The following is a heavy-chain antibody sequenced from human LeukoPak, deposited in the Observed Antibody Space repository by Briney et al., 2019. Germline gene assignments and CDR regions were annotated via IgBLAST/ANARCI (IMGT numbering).Heavy chain of an antibody. CDR3: ATEVNVAYYNVPGNDYRGIDP. Sequence: GATVKISCKASGYTFTDHYLHWVQQAPGKGLEWVGRVDPEEGEAISAQKFQGRVTISADTSTDTAYLELTSLRSDDTAVYYCATEVNVAYYNVPGNDYRGIDPWGPGTLVTVSS. CDR1: GYTFTDHY. D-gene: IGHD3-10*02. J-gene: IGHJ5*02. CDR2: VDPEEGEA. V-gene: IGHV1-69-2*01.